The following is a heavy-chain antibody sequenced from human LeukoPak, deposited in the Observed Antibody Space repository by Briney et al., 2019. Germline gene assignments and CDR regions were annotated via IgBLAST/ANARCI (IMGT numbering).Heavy chain of an antibody. CDR1: GGTFSSYA. V-gene: IGHV1-69*06. Sequence: GASAKVSCKASGGTFSSYAISWVRQAPGQGLEWMGGIIPIFGTANYAQKFQGRVTITADKSTSTAYMELSSLRSEDTAVYYCARAGCSGGSCYYDYYYGMDVWGKGTTVTVSS. D-gene: IGHD2-15*01. CDR2: IIPIFGTA. CDR3: ARAGCSGGSCYYDYYYGMDV. J-gene: IGHJ6*04.